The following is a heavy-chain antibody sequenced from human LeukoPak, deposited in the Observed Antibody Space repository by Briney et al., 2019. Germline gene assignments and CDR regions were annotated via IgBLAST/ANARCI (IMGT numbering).Heavy chain of an antibody. Sequence: PSETLSLTCAVYGASFSDSYWSWIRQSPEKGLEWIGEINNSGSTSYNPSLNSRVIMSVDRSKNQFSLRLNSVTAADTAVYYCARGRYGPRLGNWGQGTLVTVSS. CDR1: GASFSDSY. CDR3: ARGRYGPRLGN. CDR2: INNSGST. V-gene: IGHV4-34*01. D-gene: IGHD3-16*01. J-gene: IGHJ4*02.